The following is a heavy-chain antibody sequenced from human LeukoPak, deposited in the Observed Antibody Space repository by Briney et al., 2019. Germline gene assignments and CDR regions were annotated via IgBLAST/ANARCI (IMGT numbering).Heavy chain of an antibody. J-gene: IGHJ4*02. Sequence: ASVKVSCKASGYTFTSFYMHWVRQAPGQGLEWVGIINHSAGTTSYAQTFQGRVTMTRDMSTSTVYMELSSLRSEDTAVFYCASTSTAGTLGFDYWGQGTLVTVSS. CDR2: INHSAGTT. D-gene: IGHD6-13*01. V-gene: IGHV1-46*01. CDR1: GYTFTSFY. CDR3: ASTSTAGTLGFDY.